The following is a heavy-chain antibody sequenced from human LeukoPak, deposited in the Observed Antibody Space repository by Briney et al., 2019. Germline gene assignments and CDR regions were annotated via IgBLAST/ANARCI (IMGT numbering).Heavy chain of an antibody. CDR3: AREWQAYYDFWSGYSVHDAFDI. CDR2: INPNSGGT. Sequence: EASVKVSCKSSGYTFNGYYMHWVRQAPGQGLEWMGWINPNSGGTNYAQKFQGRVTMTRDTSISTAYMELSRLRSDDTAVYYCAREWQAYYDFWSGYSVHDAFDIWGQGTMVTVSS. CDR1: GYTFNGYY. V-gene: IGHV1-2*02. J-gene: IGHJ3*02. D-gene: IGHD3-3*01.